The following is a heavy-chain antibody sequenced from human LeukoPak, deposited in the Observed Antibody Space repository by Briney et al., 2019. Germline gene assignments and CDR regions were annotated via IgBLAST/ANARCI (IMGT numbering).Heavy chain of an antibody. CDR3: ASLSEYCSAGSCYLGWFDP. J-gene: IGHJ5*02. CDR2: IYYSGST. CDR1: GGSISIYY. Sequence: SETLSLTCTVSGGSISIYYWSWIRQPPGKGLEWIGYIYYSGSTNYNPSLKSRVTMSVDTSKNQFSLKLNSVTAADTAVYYCASLSEYCSAGSCYLGWFDPWGQGTLVTVSS. V-gene: IGHV4-59*01. D-gene: IGHD2-15*01.